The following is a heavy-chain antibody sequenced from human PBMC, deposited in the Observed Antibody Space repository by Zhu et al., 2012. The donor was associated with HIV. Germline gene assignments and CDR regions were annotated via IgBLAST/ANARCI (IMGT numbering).Heavy chain of an antibody. CDR1: GGSMSSHY. CDR3: ARSVKGQLVFDS. J-gene: IGHJ4*02. CDR2: MYSGGST. V-gene: IGHV4-59*11. Sequence: QVQLQESGPGLVKPSETLSLTCTVSGGSMSSHYWNWIRQPPGKGLQWIGYMYSGGSTKYNFSLKSRVAISLDTSNNQFSLTLSSVTTADTAVYYCARSVKGQLVFDSWGQGALVTVSS. D-gene: IGHD1-1*01.